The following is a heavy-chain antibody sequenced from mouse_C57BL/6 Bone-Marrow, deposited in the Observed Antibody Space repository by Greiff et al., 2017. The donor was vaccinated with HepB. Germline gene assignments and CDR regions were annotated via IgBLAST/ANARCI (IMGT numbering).Heavy chain of an antibody. CDR2: ISYDGSN. D-gene: IGHD2-4*01. Sequence: DVKLQESGPGLVKPSQSLSLTCSVTGYSITSGYYWNWIRQFPGNKLEWMGYISYDGSNNYNPSLKNRISITRDTSKNQFFLKLNSVTTEDTATYYCARYDYYFDYWGQGTTLTVSS. CDR1: GYSITSGYY. J-gene: IGHJ2*01. CDR3: ARYDYYFDY. V-gene: IGHV3-6*01.